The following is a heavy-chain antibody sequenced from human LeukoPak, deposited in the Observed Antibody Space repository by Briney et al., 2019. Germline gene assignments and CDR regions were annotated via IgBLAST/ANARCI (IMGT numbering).Heavy chain of an antibody. J-gene: IGHJ4*02. CDR3: ARESGGGYHSEGPKY. CDR1: GFLDSTNY. D-gene: IGHD2-21*02. CDR2: MYSGGAI. Sequence: GGSLTLPCAPSGFLDSTNYMIWLPHATGKGGVWVSVMYSGGAIHYADSVKGRFTISRDNSKNTLHLQMNNLRAEDTAVYSCARESGGGYHSEGPKYWGLGTLVTVSS. V-gene: IGHV3-53*01.